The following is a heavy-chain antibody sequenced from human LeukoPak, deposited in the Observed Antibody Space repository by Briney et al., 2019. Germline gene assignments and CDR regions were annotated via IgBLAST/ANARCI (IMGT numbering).Heavy chain of an antibody. V-gene: IGHV4-30-2*01. Sequence: LRLSCAASGFTFSNYAMSWVRQAPGKGLEWIGYIYHSGSTYYNPSLKSRVTISVDRSKNQFSLKLSSVTAADTAVYYCASSIVVVPAAISGRVDYWGQGTLVTVSS. CDR3: ASSIVVVPAAISGRVDY. J-gene: IGHJ4*02. D-gene: IGHD2-2*02. CDR1: GFTFSNYA. CDR2: IYHSGST.